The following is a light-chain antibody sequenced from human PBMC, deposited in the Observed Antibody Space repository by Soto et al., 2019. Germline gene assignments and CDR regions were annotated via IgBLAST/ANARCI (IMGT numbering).Light chain of an antibody. V-gene: IGKV2-28*01. CDR3: MQARQTPRT. J-gene: IGKJ1*01. CDR1: QSLLHSDGYIY. CDR2: LGS. Sequence: DLVMTQSPLSLPVTPGEPVSISCRSSQSLLHSDGYIYLDWYLQKPGQSPQVLIYLGSNRASGVPDRFSGSGPGTDFTLKISRVEAEDVGLYYCMQARQTPRTFGQGTKVEIK.